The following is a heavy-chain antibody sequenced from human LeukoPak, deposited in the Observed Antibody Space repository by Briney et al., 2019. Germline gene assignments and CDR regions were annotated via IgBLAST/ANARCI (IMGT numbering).Heavy chain of an antibody. J-gene: IGHJ4*02. Sequence: GGSLRLSCAASGFTFSSNWMSWVRQAPGKELAWVANIKQDGSEKYYVDSVKGRFNISRDNAKNSLYLQMNSLRAEDTAVYYCARTDSGSSGYFDFWGQGTLVTVSS. V-gene: IGHV3-7*01. CDR3: ARTDSGSSGYFDF. CDR2: IKQDGSEK. CDR1: GFTFSSNW. D-gene: IGHD1-26*01.